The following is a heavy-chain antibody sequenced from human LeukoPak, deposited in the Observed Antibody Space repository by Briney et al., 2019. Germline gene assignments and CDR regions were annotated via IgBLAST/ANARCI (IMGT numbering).Heavy chain of an antibody. CDR3: ARARVPGELNY. V-gene: IGHV3-48*03. CDR2: ISNSGSSK. J-gene: IGHJ4*02. Sequence: QSGGSLRLSCAASGFTFSSCEMNWVRQAPGKGLEWLSYISNSGSSKYYADSVRGRLTISRDNAKNSLYLQMNSLRAEDTAVYYCARARVPGELNYWGQGTLVTVSS. D-gene: IGHD3-10*01. CDR1: GFTFSSCE.